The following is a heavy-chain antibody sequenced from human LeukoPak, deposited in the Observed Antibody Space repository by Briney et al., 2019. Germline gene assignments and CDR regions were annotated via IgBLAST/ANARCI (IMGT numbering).Heavy chain of an antibody. J-gene: IGHJ4*02. CDR3: AKVSPTIPFDY. CDR1: GFTFSSYG. V-gene: IGHV3-30*18. D-gene: IGHD5-12*01. CDR2: ISYDGSNK. Sequence: GGSLRLSCAASGFTFSSYGMHWVRQAPGKGLEWVSVISYDGSNKYYADSVKGRFTISRDNSKNTLYLQMNSLRAEDTAVYYCAKVSPTIPFDYWGQGTLVTVSS.